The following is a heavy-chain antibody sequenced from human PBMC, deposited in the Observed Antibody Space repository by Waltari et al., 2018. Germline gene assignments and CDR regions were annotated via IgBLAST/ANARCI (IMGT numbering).Heavy chain of an antibody. D-gene: IGHD1-26*01. V-gene: IGHV3-48*04. CDR2: ISGRTGVK. J-gene: IGHJ5*02. CDR3: ARSSPQGTPGGIDH. CDR1: GFTFSRYA. Sequence: VQLVESGGGVVQPGRSLRLSCAASGFTFSRYARHWVRQAPGKGLEWISYISGRTGVKYHADSVKGRFTVSRDDAEKSLFLQMDSLTVEDTAVYYCARSSPQGTPGGIDHWGQGTLVTVSS.